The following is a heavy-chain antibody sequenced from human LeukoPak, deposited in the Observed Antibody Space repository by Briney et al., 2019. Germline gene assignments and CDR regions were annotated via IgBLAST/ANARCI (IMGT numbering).Heavy chain of an antibody. D-gene: IGHD2-21*02. CDR2: ISSSSSYI. J-gene: IGHJ2*01. CDR3: ARDLGYCGGDCYSGSDWYFDL. V-gene: IGHV3-21*01. CDR1: GFTFSSYS. Sequence: PGRSLRLSCAASGFTFSSYSMNWVRQAPGKGLEWVSSISSSSSYIYYADSVKGRFTISRDNAKNSLYLQMNSLRAEDTAVYYCARDLGYCGGDCYSGSDWYFDLWGRGTLVTVSS.